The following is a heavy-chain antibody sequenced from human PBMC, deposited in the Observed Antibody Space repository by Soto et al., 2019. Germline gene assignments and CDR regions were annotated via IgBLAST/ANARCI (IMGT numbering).Heavy chain of an antibody. Sequence: QVQLRESGPGLVKPSQTLSLTCTVSGGSISSGGDSWSGIRQHPGKGLERIGYIYYSGRTYYNPSLKTRVTISVDTSKNLFTLKLSSVTADDTAVYYCARGGDSYGHFDYWGQGTLVTVSS. V-gene: IGHV4-31*03. J-gene: IGHJ4*02. CDR3: ARGGDSYGHFDY. CDR1: GGSISSGGDS. D-gene: IGHD5-18*01. CDR2: IYYSGRT.